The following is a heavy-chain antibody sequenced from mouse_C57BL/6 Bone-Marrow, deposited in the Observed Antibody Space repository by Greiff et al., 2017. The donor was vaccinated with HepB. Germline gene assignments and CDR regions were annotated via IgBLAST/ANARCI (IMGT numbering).Heavy chain of an antibody. CDR1: GFSLTSYG. V-gene: IGHV2-2*01. J-gene: IGHJ2*01. D-gene: IGHD2-1*01. Sequence: VQGVESGPGLVQPSQSLSITCTVSGFSLTSYGVHWVRQSPGKGLEWLGVIWSGGSTDYNAAFISRLSISKDNSKSQVFFKMNSLQADDTAIYYCAREGDGNYVFYYFDYWGQGTTLTVSS. CDR2: IWSGGST. CDR3: AREGDGNYVFYYFDY.